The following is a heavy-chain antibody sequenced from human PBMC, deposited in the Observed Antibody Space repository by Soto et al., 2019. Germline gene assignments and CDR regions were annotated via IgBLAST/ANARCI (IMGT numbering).Heavy chain of an antibody. CDR2: INVANGDT. V-gene: IGHV1-3*01. D-gene: IGHD3-10*01. Sequence: QVQLVQSGAEVKKPGASVKVSCKASGYTSTAYPMHWVRQAPGQRLEGMGWINVANGDTGYSQKFQGRVTVTSDTSASTVYMELSSLTSEDTAVYYCSRKDYYGAGIYYFDHWGQGTLVTVSS. CDR3: SRKDYYGAGIYYFDH. CDR1: GYTSTAYP. J-gene: IGHJ4*02.